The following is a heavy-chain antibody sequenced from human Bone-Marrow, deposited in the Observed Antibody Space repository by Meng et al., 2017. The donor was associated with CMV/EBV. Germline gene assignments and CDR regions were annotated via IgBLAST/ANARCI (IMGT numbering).Heavy chain of an antibody. CDR1: GFTFSSYW. J-gene: IGHJ3*02. D-gene: IGHD1-26*01. Sequence: GGSLRLCCAASGFTFSSYWMHWVRQAPGKGLVWVSRINSDGSSTSYADSVKGRFTISRDNAKNTLYLQMNSLRAEDTAVYYCARDNSGIDDAFDIWGQGTTVTVSS. CDR3: ARDNSGIDDAFDI. CDR2: INSDGSST. V-gene: IGHV3-74*01.